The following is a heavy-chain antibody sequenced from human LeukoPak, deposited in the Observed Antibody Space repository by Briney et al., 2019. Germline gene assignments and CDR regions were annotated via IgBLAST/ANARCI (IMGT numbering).Heavy chain of an antibody. V-gene: IGHV3-20*04. D-gene: IGHD3-10*01. Sequence: GGSLRLSCAASGFTLDDYGMSWVRQAPGKGLEWVSSINWNGGSTGYADSVKGRFTISRDNAKNSLYLQMNSLRAEDTALYYCARDLDTMVRGVIARRVDYYYYMDVWGKGTTVTVSS. CDR1: GFTLDDYG. CDR2: INWNGGST. CDR3: ARDLDTMVRGVIARRVDYYYYMDV. J-gene: IGHJ6*03.